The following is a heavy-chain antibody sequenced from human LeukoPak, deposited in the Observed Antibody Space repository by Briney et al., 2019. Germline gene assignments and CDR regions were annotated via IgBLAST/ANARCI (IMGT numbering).Heavy chain of an antibody. D-gene: IGHD6-13*01. V-gene: IGHV1-69*13. Sequence: GASVKVSCKASGGTFSSYAISWVRQAPGQGLEWMGGIIPIFGTANYAQKFQARVTITEDESTSTAYMELSSLRSEDTAVYYCARASGQQLVRYYYYGMDVWGQGTTVTVSS. CDR3: ARASGQQLVRYYYYGMDV. CDR2: IIPIFGTA. J-gene: IGHJ6*02. CDR1: GGTFSSYA.